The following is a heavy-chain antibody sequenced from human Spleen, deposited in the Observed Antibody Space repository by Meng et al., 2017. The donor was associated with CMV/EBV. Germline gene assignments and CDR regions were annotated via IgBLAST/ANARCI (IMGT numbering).Heavy chain of an antibody. D-gene: IGHD2-2*01. CDR3: ARDRVKYQIYDYYYYGMDV. Sequence: FTGYYIHWVRQAPGQGLEWMGWINPNSGGTNYAQKFQGRVTMTRDTSISTAYMELTRLRSDDTAVYYCARDRVKYQIYDYYYYGMDVWGQGTTVTVSS. J-gene: IGHJ6*02. CDR1: FTGYY. CDR2: INPNSGGT. V-gene: IGHV1-2*02.